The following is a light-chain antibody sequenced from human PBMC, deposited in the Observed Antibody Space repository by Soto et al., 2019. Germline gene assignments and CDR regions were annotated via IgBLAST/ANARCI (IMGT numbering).Light chain of an antibody. J-gene: IGKJ1*01. Sequence: DIVMTQSPLSLPVTPGEAASISCRSSQSLLHSNGYNFLDWYLQKPGQSPQILINLGSNRSSGVPDRFSGSGSGTVFTLNISRVEAEDVGVYYCMQALQSPRTFGQGTKVEIK. CDR1: QSLLHSNGYNF. CDR2: LGS. CDR3: MQALQSPRT. V-gene: IGKV2-28*01.